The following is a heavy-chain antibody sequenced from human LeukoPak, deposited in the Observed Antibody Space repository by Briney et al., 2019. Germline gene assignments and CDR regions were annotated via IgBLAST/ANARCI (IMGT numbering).Heavy chain of an antibody. V-gene: IGHV1-46*01. Sequence: ASVKVSCKASGYTFTSYYMHWVRQAPGQGLEWMGIINPSGGSTSYAQKFQGRVTMTRDPSTSTAYMELRSLRSDDTAIYYCARDGDPYTSGWPEYWGQGTLVTVSS. CDR1: GYTFTSYY. CDR2: INPSGGST. CDR3: ARDGDPYTSGWPEY. D-gene: IGHD6-19*01. J-gene: IGHJ4*02.